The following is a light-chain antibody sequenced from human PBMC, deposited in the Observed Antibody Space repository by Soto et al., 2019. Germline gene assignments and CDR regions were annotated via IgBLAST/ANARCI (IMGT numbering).Light chain of an antibody. J-gene: IGKJ1*01. CDR2: GAS. Sequence: ETVLTQSPVARSCSRGIRVSVSRRASQSVSSSYLAWYQQKPGQAPRLLIYGASSRATGIPDRFSGSGSGTDFTLTISRLEPEDFAVYYCQQYGSSPQTFGQGTKVDNK. CDR3: QQYGSSPQT. V-gene: IGKV3-20*01. CDR1: QSVSSSY.